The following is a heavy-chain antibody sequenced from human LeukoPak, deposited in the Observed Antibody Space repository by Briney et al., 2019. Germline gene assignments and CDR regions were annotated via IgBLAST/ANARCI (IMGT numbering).Heavy chain of an antibody. CDR3: AREGPRGNSQFDY. Sequence: PGGSLRLSCAASGFTFSSYAMSWVRQAPGKGLEWVSTIDDNGDNTYYADSVKGRFTISRDNSKNTLYLQMNSLRAEDTAVYYCAREGPRGNSQFDYWGQGTLVTVSS. V-gene: IGHV3-23*01. D-gene: IGHD2/OR15-2a*01. J-gene: IGHJ4*02. CDR1: GFTFSSYA. CDR2: IDDNGDNT.